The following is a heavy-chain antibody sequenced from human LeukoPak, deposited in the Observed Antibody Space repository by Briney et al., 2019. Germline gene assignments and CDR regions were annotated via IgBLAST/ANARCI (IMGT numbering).Heavy chain of an antibody. Sequence: ASVKVSFKASGYTFTGYYMHWVRQAPGQGLEWMGWINPNNGGTKYAQKFQGRVTMTRDTSISTAYMELSRLRSDDTAVYYCARHYGDYAYFQHWGQGTLVTVSS. J-gene: IGHJ1*01. V-gene: IGHV1-2*02. CDR2: INPNNGGT. CDR3: ARHYGDYAYFQH. CDR1: GYTFTGYY. D-gene: IGHD4-17*01.